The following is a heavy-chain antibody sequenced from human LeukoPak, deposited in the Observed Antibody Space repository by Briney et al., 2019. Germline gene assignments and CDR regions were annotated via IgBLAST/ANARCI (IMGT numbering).Heavy chain of an antibody. D-gene: IGHD3-22*01. V-gene: IGHV3-74*01. J-gene: IGHJ5*02. CDR1: GFTFSSHW. Sequence: GGSLRLSCAASGFTFSSHWMHWVRQAPGKGLVWISRIVNDGSGATYVDSVKGRFTTSRDNAKNTLYLQMNSLRAEDTAVYYCAKSGAPQGGSGYCYVGNWFDPWGQGTLVTVSS. CDR2: IVNDGSGA. CDR3: AKSGAPQGGSGYCYVGNWFDP.